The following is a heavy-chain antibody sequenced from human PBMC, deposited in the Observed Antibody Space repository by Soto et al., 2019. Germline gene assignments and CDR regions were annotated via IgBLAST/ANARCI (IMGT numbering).Heavy chain of an antibody. Sequence: PSETLSLTCTASGGSISSSSYYWGWIRQPPGKGLEWIGSIYYSGSTYYNPSLKSRVTISVDTSKNQFSLKLSSVTAADTAVYYCARHVHYDFWSGRENWFDPWGQGTLVTVSS. V-gene: IGHV4-39*01. D-gene: IGHD3-3*01. CDR2: IYYSGST. J-gene: IGHJ5*02. CDR3: ARHVHYDFWSGRENWFDP. CDR1: GGSISSSSYY.